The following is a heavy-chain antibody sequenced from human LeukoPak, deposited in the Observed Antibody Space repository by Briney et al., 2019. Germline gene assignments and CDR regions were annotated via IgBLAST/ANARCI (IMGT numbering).Heavy chain of an antibody. J-gene: IGHJ5*02. CDR3: ARVGYCSSTNCYRGKKYNWFDP. CDR2: INHSGST. D-gene: IGHD2-2*02. CDR1: GGSFSGYY. Sequence: SETLSLTCAVYGGSFSGYYWSRIRQPPGKGLEWIGEINHSGSTNYNPSLKSRVTISVDTSKNQFSLKLSSVTAADTAVYYCARVGYCSSTNCYRGKKYNWFDPWGQGTLVTVSS. V-gene: IGHV4-34*01.